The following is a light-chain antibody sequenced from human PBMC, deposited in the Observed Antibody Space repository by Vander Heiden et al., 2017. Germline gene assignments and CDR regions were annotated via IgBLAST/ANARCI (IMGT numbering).Light chain of an antibody. J-gene: IGKJ4*01. V-gene: IGKV4-1*01. CDR3: QQSSTAPLT. Sequence: DIVMTQSTDYLAVSLGERATINCKSSQSVLSSSNNKNYLAWYQQIPGQPPKLLINWASTRESGVPDRFSGSGSGTDFTLTVSSLQAEDVAVYYCQQSSTAPLTFGGGTKVEIK. CDR2: WAS. CDR1: QSVLSSSNNKNY.